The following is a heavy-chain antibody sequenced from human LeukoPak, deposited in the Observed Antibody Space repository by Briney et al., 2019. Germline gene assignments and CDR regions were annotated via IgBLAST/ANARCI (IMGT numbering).Heavy chain of an antibody. CDR3: ARDQGDSSGYYFDY. CDR1: GGSISSYH. V-gene: IGHV4-59*01. J-gene: IGHJ4*02. Sequence: SETLSLTCTVSGGSISSYHWSWIRQPPGKGLEWIGYIYYSGSTNYNPSLKSRVTISVDTSKNQFSLKLSSVTAADAAVYYCARDQGDSSGYYFDYWGQGTLVTVSS. D-gene: IGHD3-22*01. CDR2: IYYSGST.